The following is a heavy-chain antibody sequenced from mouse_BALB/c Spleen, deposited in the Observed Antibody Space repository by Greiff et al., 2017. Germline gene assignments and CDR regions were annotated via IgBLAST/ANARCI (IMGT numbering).Heavy chain of an antibody. Sequence: EVQLQESGPGLVKPSQSLSLTCSVTGYSITSGYYWNWIRQFPGNKLEWMGYISYDGSNNYNPSLKNRISITRDTSKNQFFLKLNSVTTEDTATYYCASGYGNYVDYAMDYWGQGTSVTVSS. D-gene: IGHD2-10*02. CDR3: ASGYGNYVDYAMDY. CDR2: ISYDGSN. CDR1: GYSITSGYY. J-gene: IGHJ4*01. V-gene: IGHV3-6*02.